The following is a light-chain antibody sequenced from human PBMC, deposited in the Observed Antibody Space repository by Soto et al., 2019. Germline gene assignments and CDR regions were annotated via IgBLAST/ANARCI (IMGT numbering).Light chain of an antibody. J-gene: IGLJ2*01. Sequence: QSALTQPASVSGSPGQSITISCTGTSSDVGGYNYVSWYQQHPGKAPKLMIYDVSNRPSGVSNRFSGSKSGNTASLTISGLQAEDEADYYCSSYTSSSTLRVFGVGTKVTVL. V-gene: IGLV2-14*01. CDR3: SSYTSSSTLRV. CDR1: SSDVGGYNY. CDR2: DVS.